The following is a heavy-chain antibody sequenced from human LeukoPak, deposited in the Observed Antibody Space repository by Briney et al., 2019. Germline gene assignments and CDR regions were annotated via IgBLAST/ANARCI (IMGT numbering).Heavy chain of an antibody. CDR3: ARDSGGFWGGPY. Sequence: GGSLRLSCAASGFTFSSYGMYWVRQAPGKGLEWVSYISGSSSTIYYADSVRGRLTISRDNAKNSLYLQMNSLRVEDTAVYYCARDSGGFWGGPYWGQGTLVTVSS. V-gene: IGHV3-48*01. J-gene: IGHJ4*02. CDR1: GFTFSSYG. D-gene: IGHD3-3*01. CDR2: ISGSSSTI.